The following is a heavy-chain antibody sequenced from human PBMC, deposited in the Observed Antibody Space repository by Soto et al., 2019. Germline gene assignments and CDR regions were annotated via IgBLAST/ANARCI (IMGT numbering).Heavy chain of an antibody. D-gene: IGHD3-22*01. V-gene: IGHV4-30-4*01. CDR2: RYYSGNT. Sequence: HVQLQESGPGPVTPSQTLSLSCTVSGVSITSGSYYWTWVRQSSGKGLEWIGYRYYSGNTYYNPSLNSRASISVDTSKNQFFLKLTSVTAADTAVYFCARGGYDTSGQTFIGWGPDCWGQGTLVTVSS. CDR3: ARGGYDTSGQTFIGWGPDC. J-gene: IGHJ4*02. CDR1: GVSITSGSYY.